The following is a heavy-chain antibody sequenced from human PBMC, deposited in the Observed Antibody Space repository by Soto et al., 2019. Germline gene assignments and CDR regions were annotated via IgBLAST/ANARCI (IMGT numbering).Heavy chain of an antibody. CDR3: ARRRDGYTGVWFDP. Sequence: PLETLSLTCTVSGASISAFYWSWIRQPPGKGLEWVGHVYYSGSTNYNPSLKSRVTISLDTSKNQFSLNLTSVTAADTAIYYCARRRDGYTGVWFDPWGQGTLVTVSS. V-gene: IGHV4-59*01. J-gene: IGHJ5*02. CDR1: GASISAFY. CDR2: VYYSGST. D-gene: IGHD5-12*01.